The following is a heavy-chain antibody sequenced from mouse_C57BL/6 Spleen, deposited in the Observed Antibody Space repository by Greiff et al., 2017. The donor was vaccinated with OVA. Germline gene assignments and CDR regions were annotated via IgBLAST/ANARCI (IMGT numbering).Heavy chain of an antibody. CDR2: IYPGDGDT. CDR3: ARSAVVARYYAMDY. V-gene: IGHV1-82*01. CDR1: GYAFSSSW. D-gene: IGHD1-1*01. J-gene: IGHJ4*01. Sequence: QVQLQQSGPELVKPGASVKISCKASGYAFSSSWMNWVKQRPGKGLEWIGRIYPGDGDTNYHGKFKGPATLTADKSSSTPYMQLSSLTSEDSAVYFCARSAVVARYYAMDYWGQGTSVTVSS.